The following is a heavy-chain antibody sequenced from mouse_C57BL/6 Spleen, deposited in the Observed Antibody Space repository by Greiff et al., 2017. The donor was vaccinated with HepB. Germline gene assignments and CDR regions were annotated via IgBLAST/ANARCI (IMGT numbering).Heavy chain of an antibody. J-gene: IGHJ2*01. CDR2: INPSSGYT. V-gene: IGHV1-7*01. CDR3: ARSRNMDYGRSSFCDY. D-gene: IGHD1-1*01. Sequence: VQLQQSGAELAKPGASVKLSCKASGYTFTSYWMHWVKQRPGQGLEWIGYINPSSGYTKYNQKFKDKATLTADKSYSTAYMQLSSLTYEDSAVYYGARSRNMDYGRSSFCDYWGQGTTLTVSS. CDR1: GYTFTSYW.